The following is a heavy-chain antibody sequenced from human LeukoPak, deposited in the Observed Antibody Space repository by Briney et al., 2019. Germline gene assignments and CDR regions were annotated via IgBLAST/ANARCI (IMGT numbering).Heavy chain of an antibody. CDR2: INPNSGGT. CDR1: GYTFTGYY. D-gene: IGHD2-2*01. J-gene: IGHJ4*02. V-gene: IGHV1-2*02. Sequence: GASVKVSCKASGYTFTGYYMHWVRQAPGQGLEWMGWINPNSGGTNYAQKFQGRVTMTRDTSINTAYMELSRLRSDDTAVYYCAREGPDCSSTSCLDYWGQGTLVTVSS. CDR3: AREGPDCSSTSCLDY.